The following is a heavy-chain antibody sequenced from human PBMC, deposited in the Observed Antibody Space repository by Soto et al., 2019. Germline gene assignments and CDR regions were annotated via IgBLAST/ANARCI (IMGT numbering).Heavy chain of an antibody. CDR3: ARSVLLWFGGLGPSPSYYIDY. D-gene: IGHD3-10*01. CDR2: INAGNGNT. Sequence: ASVKVSCKASGYTFTSYAMHWVRQAPGQRLEWMGWINAGNGNTKYSQKFQGRVTITRDTSASTAYMELSSLRSEDTAVYYCARSVLLWFGGLGPSPSYYIDYWGQGTLVSVSS. CDR1: GYTFTSYA. J-gene: IGHJ4*02. V-gene: IGHV1-3*01.